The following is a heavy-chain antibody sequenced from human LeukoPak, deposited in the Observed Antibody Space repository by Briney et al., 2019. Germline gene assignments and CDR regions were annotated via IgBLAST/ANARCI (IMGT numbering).Heavy chain of an antibody. CDR3: ARGLRYFDWSFDY. J-gene: IGHJ4*02. V-gene: IGHV1-69*13. D-gene: IGHD3-9*01. Sequence: EASVKVSCTASGGTFSSYAISWVRQAPGQGLEWMGGIIPIFGTANYAQKFQGRVTITADESTSTAYMELSSLRSEDTAVYYCARGLRYFDWSFDYWGQGTLVTVSS. CDR2: IIPIFGTA. CDR1: GGTFSSYA.